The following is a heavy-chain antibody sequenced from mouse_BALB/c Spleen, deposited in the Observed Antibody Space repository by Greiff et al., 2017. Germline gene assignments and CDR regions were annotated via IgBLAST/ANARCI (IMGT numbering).Heavy chain of an antibody. Sequence: DVKLQESGPGLVKPSQSLSLTCSVTGYSITSGYYWNWIRQFPGNKLEWMGYISYDGSNNYNPSLKNRISITRDTSKNQFFLKLNSVTTEDTATYYCARGGNYVAYWGQGTLVTVSA. V-gene: IGHV3-6*02. CDR1: GYSITSGYY. D-gene: IGHD2-1*01. CDR3: ARGGNYVAY. CDR2: ISYDGSN. J-gene: IGHJ3*01.